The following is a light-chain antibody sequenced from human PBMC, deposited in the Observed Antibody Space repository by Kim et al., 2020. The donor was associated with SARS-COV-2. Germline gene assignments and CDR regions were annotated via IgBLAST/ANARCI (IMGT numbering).Light chain of an antibody. CDR2: DAS. V-gene: IGKV1-33*01. CDR3: QQYLNFLT. CDR1: QDIKKY. Sequence: SASVGDRVTITCQASQDIKKYLNWYQQKPGKAPKLLSYDASNLETGVPSRFSGSGSGTDFIFTITSLQPEDIATYYCQQYLNFLTFGGGTKVDIK. J-gene: IGKJ4*01.